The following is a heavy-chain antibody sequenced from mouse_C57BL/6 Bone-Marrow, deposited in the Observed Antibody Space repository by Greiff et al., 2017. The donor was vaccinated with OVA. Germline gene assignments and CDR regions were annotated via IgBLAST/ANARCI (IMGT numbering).Heavy chain of an antibody. CDR3: TREAAQAPYYAMDY. V-gene: IGHV6-6*01. Sequence: EVKLQESGGGLVQPGGSMKLSCAASGFTFSDAWMDWVRQSPEKGLEWVAEIRNKANNHATYYAESVKGRFTISRDDSKSSVYLQMNSLRAEDTGIYYCTREAAQAPYYAMDYWGQGTSVTVSS. J-gene: IGHJ4*01. D-gene: IGHD3-2*02. CDR1: GFTFSDAW. CDR2: IRNKANNHAT.